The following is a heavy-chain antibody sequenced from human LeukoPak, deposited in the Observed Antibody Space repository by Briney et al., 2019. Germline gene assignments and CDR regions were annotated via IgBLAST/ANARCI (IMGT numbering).Heavy chain of an antibody. D-gene: IGHD2-2*03. V-gene: IGHV4-34*01. CDR3: ARRVGYCSSTSCRNWFDP. CDR2: INHSGST. CDR1: GGSISSY. Sequence: SETLSLTCTVSGGSISSYWSWIRQPPGKGLEWIGEINHSGSTNYNPSLKSRVTISVDTSKNQFSLKLSSVTAADTAVYYCARRVGYCSSTSCRNWFDPWGQGTLVTVSS. J-gene: IGHJ5*02.